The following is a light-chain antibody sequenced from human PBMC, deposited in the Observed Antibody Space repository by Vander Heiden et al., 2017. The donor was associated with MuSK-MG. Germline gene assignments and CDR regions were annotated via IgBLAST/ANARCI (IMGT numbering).Light chain of an antibody. J-gene: IGLJ2*01. CDR2: NNN. CDR1: SSNIGRNT. Sequence: QSVLTQPPSASGTPGQRVTISCSGSSSNIGRNTVSWYQQLPGPAPNLLIYNNNQRPSGVPDRFSGSKSGTSASLAISGLQSEDEADYYCAAWDDSLNGGFVFGGGTKLTVL. CDR3: AAWDDSLNGGFV. V-gene: IGLV1-44*01.